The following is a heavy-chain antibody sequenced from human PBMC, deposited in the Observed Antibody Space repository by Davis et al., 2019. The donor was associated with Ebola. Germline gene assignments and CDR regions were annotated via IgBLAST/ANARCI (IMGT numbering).Heavy chain of an antibody. Sequence: GSLRLSCAASGFTFSNAWMNWIRQPPGKGLEWIGEINHSGSTNYNPSLKSRVTISVDTSKNQFSLKLSSVTAADTAVYYCARVVFVAGATPSWYFDLWGRGTLVTVSP. J-gene: IGHJ2*01. D-gene: IGHD2-15*01. CDR2: INHSGST. CDR1: GFTFSNAW. V-gene: IGHV4-34*01. CDR3: ARVVFVAGATPSWYFDL.